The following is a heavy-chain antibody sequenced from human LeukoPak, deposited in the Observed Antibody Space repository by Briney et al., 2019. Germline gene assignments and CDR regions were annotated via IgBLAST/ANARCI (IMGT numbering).Heavy chain of an antibody. CDR2: INHSGST. CDR3: ARGLGHRYYDSSGYPFDY. V-gene: IGHV4-34*01. CDR1: GGSFSGYY. D-gene: IGHD3-22*01. Sequence: RPSETLSLTCAVYGGSFSGYYWSWIRQPPGKGLEWIGEINHSGSTNYNPSLKSRVTISVDTSKNQFSLKPSSVTAADTAVYYCARGLGHRYYDSSGYPFDYWGQGTLVTVSS. J-gene: IGHJ4*02.